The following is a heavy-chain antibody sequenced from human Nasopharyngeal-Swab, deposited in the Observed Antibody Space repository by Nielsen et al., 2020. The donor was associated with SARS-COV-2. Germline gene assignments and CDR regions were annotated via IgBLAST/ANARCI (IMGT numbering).Heavy chain of an antibody. Sequence: GESLKISCAASGFNVSNNYMTWVRQAPGKGLEWVSIIYSSDSIYHADSVKGRFIISRDTSKNTLSLRMNSLRVEDTAVYYCASAVTGPLYWGQGTLVTVSS. V-gene: IGHV3-53*01. D-gene: IGHD4-11*01. CDR3: ASAVTGPLY. CDR2: IYSSDSI. CDR1: GFNVSNNY. J-gene: IGHJ1*01.